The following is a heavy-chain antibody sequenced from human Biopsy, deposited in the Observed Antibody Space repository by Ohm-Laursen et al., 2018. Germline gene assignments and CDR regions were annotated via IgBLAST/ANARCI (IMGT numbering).Heavy chain of an antibody. CDR3: QGGHLPPGQFYGVDA. V-gene: IGHV3-53*01. CDR2: IYSDLRT. J-gene: IGHJ6*02. D-gene: IGHD3-16*01. Sequence: SLRLSCAATGFAVSSNYLTWVRQAPGKGLEWVSLIYSDLRTYYAGSVKGRFTIYRDSSKNTLYLQMNGLRAEDTAVYFCQGGHLPPGQFYGVDAWGQGTTVTVSS. CDR1: GFAVSSNY.